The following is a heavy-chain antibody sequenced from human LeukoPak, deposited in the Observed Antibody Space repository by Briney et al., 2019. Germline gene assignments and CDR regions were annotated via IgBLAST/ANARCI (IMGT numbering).Heavy chain of an antibody. CDR1: GITFNSYG. CDR3: ARSHRTALDNWFDP. V-gene: IGHV3-30*02. D-gene: IGHD1-14*01. J-gene: IGHJ5*02. CDR2: IRYDGTNK. Sequence: GGSLRLSCAASGITFNSYGMHWVRQAPGKGLECVAFIRYDGTNKYYADSVTGRFSISRDNSKNTVYLQMNSLRAEDTAVYYCARSHRTALDNWFDPWGQGTLVTVSS.